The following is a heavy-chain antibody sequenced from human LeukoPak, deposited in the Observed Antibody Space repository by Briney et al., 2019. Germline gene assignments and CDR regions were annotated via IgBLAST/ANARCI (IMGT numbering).Heavy chain of an antibody. CDR2: IYTSGSI. CDR1: GDSISYFY. D-gene: IGHD3-10*01. CDR3: ARDSGTTGEVKFDP. J-gene: IGHJ5*02. V-gene: IGHV4-4*07. Sequence: ASETLSLTCSVSGDSISYFYWSWIRQAAGKGLEWIGRIYTSGSITYNPSLKSRVSMSVDTSKNQFSLKLSSVTAADTAVYYCARDSGTTGEVKFDPWGQGTLVTVSS.